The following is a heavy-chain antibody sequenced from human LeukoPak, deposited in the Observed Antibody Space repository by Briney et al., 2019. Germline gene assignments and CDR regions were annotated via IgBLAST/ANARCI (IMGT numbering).Heavy chain of an antibody. CDR2: ISTSSTYI. V-gene: IGHV3-21*01. D-gene: IGHD1-26*01. CDR3: ARWAGGHYDY. J-gene: IGHJ4*02. Sequence: PGGSLRLSCAASGFTFSKYSMSWVRQAPGKGLEWVSSISTSSTYIYYADSIKGRFTVSRDNAKNSLSLQVNSLRAEDTAVYYCARWAGGHYDYWGQGTLVTVSS. CDR1: GFTFSKYS.